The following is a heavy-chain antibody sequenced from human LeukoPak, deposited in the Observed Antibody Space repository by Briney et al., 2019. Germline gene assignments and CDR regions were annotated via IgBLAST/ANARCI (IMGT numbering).Heavy chain of an antibody. Sequence: PSETLSLTCTVSGGSISSSYYYWGWIRQPPGKGLEWIGSIYYSGSTYYNPSLKSRVTISVDTSKNQFSLKLRSVTAADTAVYYCARLSGYSSGHYYSDYWGQGTLVTVSS. CDR2: IYYSGST. V-gene: IGHV4-39*07. CDR1: GGSISSSYYY. CDR3: ARLSGYSSGHYYSDY. D-gene: IGHD3-22*01. J-gene: IGHJ4*02.